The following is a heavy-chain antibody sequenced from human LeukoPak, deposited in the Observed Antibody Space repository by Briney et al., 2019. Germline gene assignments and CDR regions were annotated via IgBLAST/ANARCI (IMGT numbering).Heavy chain of an antibody. CDR1: GGSISSGGYY. J-gene: IGHJ3*02. Sequence: SQTLSLTCTVSGGSISSGGYYWSWIRQHPGKGLEWIAYIYYTGSTYYNPSLKSRLTISVDTSKNHFSLRLSSMTAADTAVYYCARVPSVIDAFDIWGLGTMVTVSS. CDR3: ARVPSVIDAFDI. CDR2: IYYTGST. V-gene: IGHV4-31*03. D-gene: IGHD2-21*01.